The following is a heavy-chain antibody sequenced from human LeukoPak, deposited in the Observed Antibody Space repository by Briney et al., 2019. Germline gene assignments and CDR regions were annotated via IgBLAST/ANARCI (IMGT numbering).Heavy chain of an antibody. Sequence: ASVKVSCKASGYTFTSYGISWVRQAPGQGLEWMGWISAYNGNTNYAQKLQGRVTMTTDTSTSTAYMELRSLRSDDTAVYYCARDEDYHILTGPGANYFDYWGQGTLVTVSS. D-gene: IGHD3-9*01. V-gene: IGHV1-18*01. J-gene: IGHJ4*02. CDR2: ISAYNGNT. CDR3: ARDEDYHILTGPGANYFDY. CDR1: GYTFTSYG.